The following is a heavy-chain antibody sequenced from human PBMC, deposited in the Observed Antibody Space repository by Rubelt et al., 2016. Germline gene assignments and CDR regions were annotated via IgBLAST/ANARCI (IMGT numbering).Heavy chain of an antibody. CDR2: ISYSGST. Sequence: QLQLQESGPGLVKPSQTLSLTCTVSGGSISSGGYYWSWIRQPPGKGLEWIGYISYSGSTNYNPSLRSRVTISVDTSKNQFCLKLSSVTAADTAVYYCARDMGIHLFDYWGQGTLVTVSS. CDR3: ARDMGIHLFDY. V-gene: IGHV4-61*08. J-gene: IGHJ4*02. D-gene: IGHD1-26*01. CDR1: GGSISSGGYY.